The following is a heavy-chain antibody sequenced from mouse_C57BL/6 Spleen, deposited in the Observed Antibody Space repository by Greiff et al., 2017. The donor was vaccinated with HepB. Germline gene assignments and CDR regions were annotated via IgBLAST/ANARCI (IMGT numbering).Heavy chain of an antibody. CDR1: GFTFSDYG. CDR3: ARGRTYYGSSYYYAMDY. D-gene: IGHD1-1*01. CDR2: ISSGSSTI. J-gene: IGHJ4*01. V-gene: IGHV5-17*01. Sequence: EVQGVESGGGLVKPGGSLKLSCAASGFTFSDYGMHWVRQAPEKGLEWVAYISSGSSTIYYADTVKGRFTISRDNAKNTLFLQMTSLRSEDTAMYYCARGRTYYGSSYYYAMDYWGQGTSVTVSS.